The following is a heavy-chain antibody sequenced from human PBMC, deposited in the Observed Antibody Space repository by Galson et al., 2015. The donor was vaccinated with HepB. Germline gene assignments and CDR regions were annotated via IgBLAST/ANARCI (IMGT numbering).Heavy chain of an antibody. V-gene: IGHV3-11*03. Sequence: SLRLSCAVSGFTFTDYFYYLGSCRQAAGKGMEWNSYISNNSNSAYEADPMKSRLNISRDNAKNPVYLQMNSQRADDTAVYYCARSKFDQDYYESSGPSLYYFDTRGQGTLGTGSS. CDR2: ISNNSNSA. CDR1: GFTFTDYFYY. D-gene: IGHD3-22*01. CDR3: ARSKFDQDYYESSGPSLYYFDT. J-gene: IGHJ4*02.